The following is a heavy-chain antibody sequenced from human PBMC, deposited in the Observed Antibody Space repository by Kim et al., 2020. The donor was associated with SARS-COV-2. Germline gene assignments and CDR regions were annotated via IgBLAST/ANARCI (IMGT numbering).Heavy chain of an antibody. J-gene: IGHJ4*02. Sequence: GGSLRLSCAASGFTFSSYGMHWVRQAPGKGLEWVAVISYDGSNKYYADSVKGRFTISRDNSKNTLYLQMNSLRAEDTAVYYCAKSMPLSPATNGGSAPDYWGQGTLVTVSS. CDR2: ISYDGSNK. V-gene: IGHV3-30*18. CDR3: AKSMPLSPATNGGSAPDY. CDR1: GFTFSSYG. D-gene: IGHD1-1*01.